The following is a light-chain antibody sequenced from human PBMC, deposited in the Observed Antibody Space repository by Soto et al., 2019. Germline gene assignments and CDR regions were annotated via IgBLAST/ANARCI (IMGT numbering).Light chain of an antibody. CDR2: GAS. CDR3: QQYGSSPPIT. J-gene: IGKJ5*01. Sequence: EIVMTQSPSTLSVSPWERSTLSCGASRSVSSNVAWYQQKPGQAPRLLIYGASSRATGIPDRFSGSGSGTDFTLTISRLEPEDFAVYYCQQYGSSPPITFGQGTRLEIK. CDR1: RSVSSN. V-gene: IGKV3-20*01.